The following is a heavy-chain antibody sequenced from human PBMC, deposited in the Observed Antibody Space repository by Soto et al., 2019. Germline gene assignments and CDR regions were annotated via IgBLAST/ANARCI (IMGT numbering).Heavy chain of an antibody. Sequence: APVKVSCKASGYTFTSYDINWVRQATGQGLEWMGWMNPNSGNTGYAQKFQGRVTMTRNTSISTAYMELSSLRSEDTAMYYCARSIAVAGILDFQHWGQGTLVTVSS. D-gene: IGHD6-19*01. CDR3: ARSIAVAGILDFQH. CDR1: GYTFTSYD. CDR2: MNPNSGNT. V-gene: IGHV1-8*01. J-gene: IGHJ1*01.